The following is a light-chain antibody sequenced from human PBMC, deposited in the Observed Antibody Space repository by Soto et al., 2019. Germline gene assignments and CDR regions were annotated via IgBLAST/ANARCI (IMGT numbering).Light chain of an antibody. CDR2: DAS. CDR1: QGISSA. Sequence: AIQLTQSPCSLSASVEDRVTITCRASQGISSALAWYQQKPGKAPKLLIYDASSLESGVPSRFSGSGSGTDFTLTISSLQPEDFTTYHCQQFNSYPTFGQGTRLEIK. J-gene: IGKJ5*01. V-gene: IGKV1-13*02. CDR3: QQFNSYPT.